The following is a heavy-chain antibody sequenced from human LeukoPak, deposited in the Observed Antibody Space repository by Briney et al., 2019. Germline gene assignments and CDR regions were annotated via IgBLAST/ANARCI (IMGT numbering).Heavy chain of an antibody. CDR3: ASGQQLVTRFYYYYMDV. V-gene: IGHV1-69*06. Sequence: SVKVSCKASGGTFSSYAISWVRQAPGQGLEWMGGIIPIFGTANYAQKFQGRVTITADKSTSTAYMELSSLRSEDTAVYYCASGQQLVTRFYYYYMDVWGKGTTVTVSS. CDR1: GGTFSSYA. D-gene: IGHD6-13*01. CDR2: IIPIFGTA. J-gene: IGHJ6*03.